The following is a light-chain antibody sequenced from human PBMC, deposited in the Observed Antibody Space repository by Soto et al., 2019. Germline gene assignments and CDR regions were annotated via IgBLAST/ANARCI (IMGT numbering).Light chain of an antibody. CDR1: QSVASRN. J-gene: IGKJ1*01. CDR3: QHFGNSLWT. Sequence: EIVLTQSPATLSLSTGERATLSCSASQSVASRNLAWYQQKSGQAPRLLIYGASSRAIHTPDRFSGSGSGTDFTLTISGLEPEDFAVYYCQHFGNSLWTFGQGTKVDIK. CDR2: GAS. V-gene: IGKV3-20*01.